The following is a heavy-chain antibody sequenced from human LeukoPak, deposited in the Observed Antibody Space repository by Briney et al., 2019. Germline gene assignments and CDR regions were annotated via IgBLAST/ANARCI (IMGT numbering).Heavy chain of an antibody. CDR1: GGTFSSYA. V-gene: IGHV1-69*06. CDR3: ASLAGGNSESSDAFDI. J-gene: IGHJ3*02. CDR2: IIPIFGTA. D-gene: IGHD4-23*01. Sequence: SVKVSCKASGGTFSSYAISWVRQAPGQGLEWMGGIIPIFGTANYAQKFQGRVTITADKSTSTVYMELSSLRSEDTAVYYCASLAGGNSESSDAFDIWGQGTMVTVSS.